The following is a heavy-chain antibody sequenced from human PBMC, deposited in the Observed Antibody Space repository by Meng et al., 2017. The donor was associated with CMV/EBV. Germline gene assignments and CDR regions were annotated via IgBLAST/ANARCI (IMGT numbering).Heavy chain of an antibody. CDR3: ARDGVSIVGATTVDY. CDR2: ISAYNGYT. Sequence: ASVKVSCKASGYTFTSYGISWVRQAPGQGLEWMGWISAYNGYTNYAQKLQGRVTMTTDTSTSTAYMELRSLRSDDTAVYYCARDGVSIVGATTVDYWGQGTLVTVSS. J-gene: IGHJ4*02. V-gene: IGHV1-18*01. D-gene: IGHD1-26*01. CDR1: GYTFTSYG.